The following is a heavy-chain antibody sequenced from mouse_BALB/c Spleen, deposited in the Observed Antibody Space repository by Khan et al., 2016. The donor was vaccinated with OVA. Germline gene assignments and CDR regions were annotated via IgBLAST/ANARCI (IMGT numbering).Heavy chain of an antibody. V-gene: IGHV2-6-1*01. CDR1: GFSLTNYG. CDR2: IWSDGST. CDR3: ARQPYYHYYIMDY. J-gene: IGHJ4*01. Sequence: VQLVESGPALVAPSQSLSITCTISGFSLTNYGVHWVRQPPGKGLEWMVVIWSDGSTTYNSALKSRLSTSKDNSKSQAFLKMNSLQTDDTAMYYCARQPYYHYYIMDYWGQGTSVTVSS. D-gene: IGHD2-10*01.